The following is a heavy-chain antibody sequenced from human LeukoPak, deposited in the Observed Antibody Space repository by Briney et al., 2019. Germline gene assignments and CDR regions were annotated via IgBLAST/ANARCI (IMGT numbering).Heavy chain of an antibody. V-gene: IGHV6-1*01. D-gene: IGHD7-27*01. Sequence: SQTLSLTCAISGDSVSSGSAAWNWIRQSPSRGLEWLGRTYYNSKWYNDYAVSVKSRMTFNPDTSKDQFSLHLNSVTPEDPAVYYCASVSWGSRAFDICGQGTMVTVSS. CDR2: TYYNSKWYN. CDR3: ASVSWGSRAFDI. CDR1: GDSVSSGSAA. J-gene: IGHJ3*02.